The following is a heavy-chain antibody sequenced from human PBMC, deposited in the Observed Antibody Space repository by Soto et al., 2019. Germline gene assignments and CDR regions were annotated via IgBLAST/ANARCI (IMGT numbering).Heavy chain of an antibody. D-gene: IGHD5-12*01. CDR2: INAGNGNT. V-gene: IGHV1-3*01. J-gene: IGHJ4*02. CDR3: ARDSGDSGYDYFTVGIDD. CDR1: GYTFTSYA. Sequence: ASVKVSCKASGYTFTSYAMHWVRQAPGQRLEWMGWINAGNGNTKYSQKFQGRVTITRDTSASTAYMELSSLRSEDTAVYYCARDSGDSGYDYFTVGIDDWGQGTLVTVSS.